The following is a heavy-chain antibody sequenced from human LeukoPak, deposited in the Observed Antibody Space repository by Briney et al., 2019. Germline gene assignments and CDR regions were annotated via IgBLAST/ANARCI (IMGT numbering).Heavy chain of an antibody. CDR2: IYYSGST. V-gene: IGHV4-59*01. Sequence: SETLSLTCTVSGGSISSYYWSWIRQPPGKGLEWIGYIYYSGSTNYNPSLKNRVTISVDTSKNQFSLKLSSVTAADTAVYYCARDSLGGSYFDYWGQGTLVTVSS. J-gene: IGHJ4*02. CDR3: ARDSLGGSYFDY. CDR1: GGSISSYY. D-gene: IGHD1-26*01.